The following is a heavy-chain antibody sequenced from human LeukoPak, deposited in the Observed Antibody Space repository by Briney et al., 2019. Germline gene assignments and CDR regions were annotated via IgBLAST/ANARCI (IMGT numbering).Heavy chain of an antibody. CDR1: GFTFSSYS. J-gene: IGHJ4*02. V-gene: IGHV3-21*01. CDR3: AKDYYDSSGYFDY. D-gene: IGHD3-22*01. CDR2: ISSSSSYI. Sequence: GGSLRLSCAASGFTFSSYSMNWVRQAPGKGLEWVSSISSSSSYIYYADSVKGRFTISRDNAKNTLYLQMNSLRAEDTAVYYCAKDYYDSSGYFDYWGQGTLVTVSS.